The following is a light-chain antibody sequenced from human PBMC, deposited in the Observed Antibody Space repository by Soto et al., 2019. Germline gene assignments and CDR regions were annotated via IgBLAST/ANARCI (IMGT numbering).Light chain of an antibody. CDR2: GAS. V-gene: IGKV3-20*01. CDR3: QQYGSSPGT. CDR1: QSVRSSF. J-gene: IGKJ1*01. Sequence: TVLTQSPGTLSLSPGERATLSCRASQSVRSSFLAWYQQKPGQAPRLVIYGASSRAPGIPDRFSGSGSGTDFTLTIDKLEPEDFAVFYCQQYGSSPGTFGQGTKVDIK.